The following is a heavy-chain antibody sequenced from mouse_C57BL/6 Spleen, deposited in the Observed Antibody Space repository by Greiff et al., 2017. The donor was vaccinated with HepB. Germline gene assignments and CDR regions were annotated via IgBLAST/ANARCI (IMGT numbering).Heavy chain of an antibody. CDR3: ARASNYEGDWFAY. CDR1: GFTFSSYA. V-gene: IGHV5-4*03. J-gene: IGHJ3*01. Sequence: EVKLVESGGGLVKPGRSLKLSCAASGFTFSSYAMSWVRQTPEKRLEWVATISDGGSYTYYPDNVKGRFTISRDNAKNNLYLQMSHLKSEDTAMYYCARASNYEGDWFAYWGQGTLVTVSA. D-gene: IGHD2-5*01. CDR2: ISDGGSYT.